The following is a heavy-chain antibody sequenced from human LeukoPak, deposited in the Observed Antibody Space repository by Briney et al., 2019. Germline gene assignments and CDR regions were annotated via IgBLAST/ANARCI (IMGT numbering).Heavy chain of an antibody. V-gene: IGHV3-48*01. CDR1: GFTFSSYS. J-gene: IGHJ4*02. CDR3: ARGIVAISY. Sequence: PGGSLRLSCAAPGFTFSSYSMNWVRQAPGKGLEWVSYISRSSTTIYYADSVKGRFTISRDNAKNSLYLQMNSLRAEDTAVYYCARGIVAISYWGQGTLVTVSS. D-gene: IGHD2-15*01. CDR2: ISRSSTTI.